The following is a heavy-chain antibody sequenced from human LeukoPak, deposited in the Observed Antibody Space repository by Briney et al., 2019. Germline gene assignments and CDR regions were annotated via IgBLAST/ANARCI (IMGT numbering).Heavy chain of an antibody. Sequence: GGSLRLSCAASGFAFGSFWMNWVRQAPGKGLEWVAQINQDGSEKYNVDSLKGRFSISRDNTRNLLYLQTNSLRADDTALYFCVSGHYRNSWGQGTLVTVSS. CDR1: GFAFGSFW. V-gene: IGHV3-7*01. J-gene: IGHJ5*02. CDR2: INQDGSEK. CDR3: VSGHYRNS. D-gene: IGHD4-11*01.